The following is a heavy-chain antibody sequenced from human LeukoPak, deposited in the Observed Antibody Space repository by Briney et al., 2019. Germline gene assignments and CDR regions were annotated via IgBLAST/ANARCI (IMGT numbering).Heavy chain of an antibody. D-gene: IGHD3-3*01. Sequence: PGGSLRLSCAASGFTVSSNYMSWVRQAPGKGLEWVSVIYSGGSTYYADSVKGRFTISRDNSKNTLYLQMNSLRAEDTAVYYCARERSGSTRGYDFWHWGQGTLVTVSS. CDR1: GFTVSSNY. CDR3: ARERSGSTRGYDFWH. J-gene: IGHJ4*02. CDR2: IYSGGST. V-gene: IGHV3-66*01.